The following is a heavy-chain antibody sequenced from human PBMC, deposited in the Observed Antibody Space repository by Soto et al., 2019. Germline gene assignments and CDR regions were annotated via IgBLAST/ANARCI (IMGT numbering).Heavy chain of an antibody. V-gene: IGHV4-59*01. CDR3: ANLDYGSGRPG. CDR1: GGSISSYY. J-gene: IGHJ1*01. Sequence: SETLSLTCTVSGGSISSYYWRGIRQLPGKGLEWIGYIYYSGSTNYNPSLKSRVTISVDTSKNQFSLKLSSVTAADTAVYYCANLDYGSGRPGWGQGTLVPVSS. CDR2: IYYSGST. D-gene: IGHD3-16*01.